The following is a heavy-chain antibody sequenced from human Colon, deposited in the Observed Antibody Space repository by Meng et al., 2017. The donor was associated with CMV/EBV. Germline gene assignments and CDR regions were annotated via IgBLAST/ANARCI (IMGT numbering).Heavy chain of an antibody. V-gene: IGHV3-48*03. Sequence: GESLKISCAASGFSFSSYEMNWVRQAPGKGLEWVSYGSYGSTIYYAESVKGRFTISRDNAKNSLYLQMNSLRVEDTAVYYCARGPLAPYDYWGQGTVVTVSS. D-gene: IGHD6-13*01. CDR1: GFSFSSYE. CDR2: GSYGSTI. J-gene: IGHJ4*02. CDR3: ARGPLAPYDY.